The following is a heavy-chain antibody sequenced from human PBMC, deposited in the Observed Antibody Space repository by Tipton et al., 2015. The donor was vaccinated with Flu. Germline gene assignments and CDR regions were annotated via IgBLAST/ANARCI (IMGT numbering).Heavy chain of an antibody. CDR2: IYYSGST. Sequence: TLSLTCAVSGYSITSGYYWGWIRQPPGKGLEWIGSIYYSGSTYYSPSLKSRITISVDTSKNQFSLKLTSVTAADTAVYYCARHSTMHNYVHFDYWGQGTLVTVSS. CDR1: GYSITSGYY. CDR3: ARHSTMHNYVHFDY. V-gene: IGHV4-38-2*01. J-gene: IGHJ4*02. D-gene: IGHD1-1*01.